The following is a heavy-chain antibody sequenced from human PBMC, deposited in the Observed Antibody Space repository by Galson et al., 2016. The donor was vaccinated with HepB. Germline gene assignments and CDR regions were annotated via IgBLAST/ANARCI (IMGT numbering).Heavy chain of an antibody. V-gene: IGHV4-61*02. Sequence: TLSLTCTVSGGSIGSGSYHWSWIRQPAGEGLEWIGRIDTSGSTKYNPSLKSRVTISLDTSKHKFSLRPTSVTAADTAVYFCAREEAGVFDYWGHGTLVTVSS. CDR3: AREEAGVFDY. CDR2: IDTSGST. D-gene: IGHD2-8*01. J-gene: IGHJ4*01. CDR1: GGSIGSGSYH.